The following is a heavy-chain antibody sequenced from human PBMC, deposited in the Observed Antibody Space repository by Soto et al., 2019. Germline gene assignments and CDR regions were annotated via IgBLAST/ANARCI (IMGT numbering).Heavy chain of an antibody. V-gene: IGHV4-34*01. CDR1: GGSFSGYY. CDR2: INDSGST. CDR3: ARLVVIGNWFDH. Sequence: LSLTCAVYGGSFSGYYWSWIRQPPGKGLEWIGEINDSGSTNYNPSLKSRVTISVDTSKNQFSLKLSSVTAADTAVYYCARLVVIGNWFDHWGQGTLVTVSS. D-gene: IGHD2-8*02. J-gene: IGHJ5*02.